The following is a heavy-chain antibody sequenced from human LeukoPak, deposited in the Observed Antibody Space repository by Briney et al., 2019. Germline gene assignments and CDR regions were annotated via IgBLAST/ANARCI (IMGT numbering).Heavy chain of an antibody. CDR1: GLTFNNYA. V-gene: IGHV3-23*01. D-gene: IGHD1-26*01. J-gene: IGHJ4*02. CDR3: AKDGGSYYFDY. Sequence: GGSLRLSCAVSGLTFNNYAMSWVRQAPGKGLEWVSGISGRGASKYYADSVKGRFTISRDNSKNTLYLQMNSLRAEDTALYYCAKDGGSYYFDYWGQGTLVTVSS. CDR2: ISGRGASK.